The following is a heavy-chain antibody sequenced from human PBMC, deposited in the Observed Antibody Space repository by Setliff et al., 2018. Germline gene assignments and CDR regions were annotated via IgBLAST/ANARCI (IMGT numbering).Heavy chain of an antibody. V-gene: IGHV4-59*08. D-gene: IGHD3-22*01. CDR3: ARHASSYSDNSGYYYEIGYFRN. J-gene: IGHJ1*01. CDR1: GGSISSYY. Sequence: SETLSLTCTVSGGSISSYYWSWIRQPPWKGLEWIGYIYTSGSTNYNPSLKSRVTISLDTSKTQFSLKLSSVTAADTDVYYCARHASSYSDNSGYYYEIGYFRNWGQGTLVTVSS. CDR2: IYTSGST.